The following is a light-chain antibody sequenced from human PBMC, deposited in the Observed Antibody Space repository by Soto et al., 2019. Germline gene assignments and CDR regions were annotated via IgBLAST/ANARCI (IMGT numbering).Light chain of an antibody. Sequence: DPQMTQSPSSLSASVGDRITITCRASRVVLTHLNWYQQKPGEAPKLLIYGASNLQTGVPSRFSGSGSGTDFTLTIANLQPEDFATYYCQQCHTVPRTFGQGTKVDIK. CDR3: QQCHTVPRT. J-gene: IGKJ1*01. CDR2: GAS. V-gene: IGKV1-39*01. CDR1: RVVLTH.